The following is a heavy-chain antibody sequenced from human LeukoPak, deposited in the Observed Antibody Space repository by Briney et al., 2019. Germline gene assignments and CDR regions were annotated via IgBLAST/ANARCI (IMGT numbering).Heavy chain of an antibody. CDR2: IVVGSGNT. V-gene: IGHV1-58*02. J-gene: IGHJ4*02. Sequence: SVTVSCKASVFTFTISAMQWVRQARGQRLEWIGWIVVGSGNTNYAQKFQERVTITRDMSTSTDYMELSSLRSEDTAVYYCAAESLQNVSFDYWGQGTLVTVSS. CDR3: AAESLQNVSFDY. CDR1: VFTFTISA.